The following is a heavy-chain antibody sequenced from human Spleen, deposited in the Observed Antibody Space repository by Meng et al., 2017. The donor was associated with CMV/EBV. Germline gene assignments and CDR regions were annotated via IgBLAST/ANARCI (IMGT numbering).Heavy chain of an antibody. D-gene: IGHD1-1*01. V-gene: IGHV3-21*01. CDR1: GFIVSSND. Sequence: GESLKISCAASGFIVSSNDMTWVRQAPGKGLEWVSSISSASSHIYYADSVKGRFTISRHNAENSLFLQMNSLRVEDTAVYYCARLDEPFYNYGLDVWGQGATVTVS. CDR3: ARLDEPFYNYGLDV. CDR2: ISSASSHI. J-gene: IGHJ6*02.